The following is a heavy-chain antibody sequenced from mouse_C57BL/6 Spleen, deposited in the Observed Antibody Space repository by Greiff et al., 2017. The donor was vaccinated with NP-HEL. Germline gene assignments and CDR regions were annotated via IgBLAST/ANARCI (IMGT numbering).Heavy chain of an antibody. CDR1: GFTFSSYG. CDR3: ARPPPGSSLCYFED. D-gene: IGHD1-1*01. J-gene: IGHJ2*01. V-gene: IGHV5-6*01. CDR2: ISSGGSYT. Sequence: EVQGVESGGDLVKPGGSLKLSCAASGFTFSSYGMSWVRQTPDKRLEWVATISSGGSYTYYHHSVKGRSTFSIDNSNNTAYLQLSSLKSEDTAMYYCARPPPGSSLCYFEDWGPGTTLTVSS.